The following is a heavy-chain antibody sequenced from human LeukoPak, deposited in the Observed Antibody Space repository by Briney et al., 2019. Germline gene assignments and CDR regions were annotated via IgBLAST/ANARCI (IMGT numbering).Heavy chain of an antibody. D-gene: IGHD3-10*01. Sequence: SETLSLTCTVSGGSISSYYWSWIRQPAGKGLEWIGRIYTSGSTNYNPSLKSRVTMSVDTSKNQFSLKLSSVTAADTAVYYCARDYPRYGSGSSFDYWGQGTLVTVSS. V-gene: IGHV4-4*07. J-gene: IGHJ4*02. CDR2: IYTSGST. CDR3: ARDYPRYGSGSSFDY. CDR1: GGSISSYY.